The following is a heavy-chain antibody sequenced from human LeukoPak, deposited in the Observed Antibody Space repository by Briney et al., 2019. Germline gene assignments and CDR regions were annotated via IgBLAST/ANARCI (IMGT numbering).Heavy chain of an antibody. CDR1: GFTFSSYA. J-gene: IGHJ4*02. D-gene: IGHD3-22*01. CDR2: ISGSSGRT. V-gene: IGHV3-23*01. CDR3: AKAAWEYFDSSFPFDY. Sequence: GGSLRLSCAASGFTFSSYAMSWVRQAPRKGLEWVSTISGSSGRTYYADSVKGRFTISRDNSKNTLYLQMNSLRAEDTAVYSCAKAAWEYFDSSFPFDYWGQGTLVTVSS.